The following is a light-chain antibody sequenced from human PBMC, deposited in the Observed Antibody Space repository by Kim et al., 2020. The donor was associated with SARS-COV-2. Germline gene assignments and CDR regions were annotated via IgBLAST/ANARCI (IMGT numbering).Light chain of an antibody. CDR2: WAS. CDR3: QQYYAIPYV. J-gene: IGKJ2*01. Sequence: DIVMTQSPDSLAVSLGERATINCKSSQSVLYTSNSKNFLAWYQQRPGQPPRLLIYWASTRESGVPDRFSGSGSGTDFTLTISSLQAEDVAVYYCQQYYAIPYVFGQGTKLEI. V-gene: IGKV4-1*01. CDR1: QSVLYTSNSKNF.